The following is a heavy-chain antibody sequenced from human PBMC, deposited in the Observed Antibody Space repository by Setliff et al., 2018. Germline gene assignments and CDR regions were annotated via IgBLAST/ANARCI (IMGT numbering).Heavy chain of an antibody. D-gene: IGHD5-18*01. Sequence: GGSLRLSCAASGFIFSNYEMNWVRQAPGKGVEWVSYISSSGITIYYADSVKGRFTISRDNAKNSLYLQMNSLRAEDTAVYSCARARGYSYGPFDYWGQGTLVTVSS. CDR2: ISSSGITI. CDR1: GFIFSNYE. CDR3: ARARGYSYGPFDY. V-gene: IGHV3-48*03. J-gene: IGHJ4*02.